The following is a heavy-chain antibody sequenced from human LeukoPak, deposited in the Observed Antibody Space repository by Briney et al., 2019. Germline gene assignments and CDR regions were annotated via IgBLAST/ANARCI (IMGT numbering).Heavy chain of an antibody. J-gene: IGHJ4*02. D-gene: IGHD3-3*01. CDR3: GSRRTAMFGVIKGPIDY. CDR1: GGSFSDYY. Sequence: SETLSLTCAVYGGSFSDYYWTWIRQPPGKGLEWIGEINHSGSPNNNPSLKSRVSISFDTSKNQFSLKLTSVTAADTAVYYCGSRRTAMFGVIKGPIDYWGQGTLVTVSP. V-gene: IGHV4-34*01. CDR2: INHSGSP.